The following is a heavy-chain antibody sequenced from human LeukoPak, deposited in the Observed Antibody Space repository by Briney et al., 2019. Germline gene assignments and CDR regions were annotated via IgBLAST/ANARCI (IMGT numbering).Heavy chain of an antibody. CDR3: AATPRSAFDY. CDR2: INHSGST. CDR1: GGSFSGYY. Sequence: SETLSLTCAVYGGSFSGYYWSWIRQPPGKGLEWIGEINHSGSTNYNPSLKSRVTISVDTSKNQLSLKLSSVTAADTAVYYCAATPRSAFDYWGRGTLVTVSS. J-gene: IGHJ4*02. V-gene: IGHV4-34*01.